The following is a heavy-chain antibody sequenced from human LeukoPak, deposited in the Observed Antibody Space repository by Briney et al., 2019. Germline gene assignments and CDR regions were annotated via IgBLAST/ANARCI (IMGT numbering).Heavy chain of an antibody. J-gene: IGHJ5*02. CDR1: GDSINSNSYY. V-gene: IGHV4-39*01. CDR2: IYYTGIT. D-gene: IGHD6-13*01. Sequence: SETLSLTCTVSGDSINSNSYYWGWIRQPPGKGLEWIGTIYYTGITFYNPSLESRVTISADTSKKQFSLKLSSVTVADTAVYYCASSQYPIAAADNWFDPWGQGTLVTVSS. CDR3: ASSQYPIAAADNWFDP.